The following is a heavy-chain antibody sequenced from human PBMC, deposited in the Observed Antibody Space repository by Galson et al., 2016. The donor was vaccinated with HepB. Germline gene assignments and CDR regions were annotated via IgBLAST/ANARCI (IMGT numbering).Heavy chain of an antibody. D-gene: IGHD3-16*02. CDR3: VKDFDYVWGSFRFQTKYYFDY. J-gene: IGHJ4*02. Sequence: SLRLSCAASGFTFSRYALHWVCQAPGKGLEYVSAISSNGGTTYYADSVKGRFTISRDNFKNTLYLQMSSLRAEDTAVYYCVKDFDYVWGSFRFQTKYYFDYWGQGTLVTVSS. CDR1: GFTFSRYA. CDR2: ISSNGGTT. V-gene: IGHV3-64D*06.